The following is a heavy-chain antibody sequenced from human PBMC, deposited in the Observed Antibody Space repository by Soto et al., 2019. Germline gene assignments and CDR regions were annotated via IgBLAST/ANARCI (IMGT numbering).Heavy chain of an antibody. V-gene: IGHV5-10-1*01. D-gene: IGHD3-22*01. CDR1: GYSFTSYW. CDR2: IDPSDSYT. CDR3: ASNYYYDSSGGYGMGV. Sequence: GESLKISCKGSGYSFTSYWISWVRQMPGKGLEWMGRIDPSDSYTNYSPSFQGHVTISADKSISTAYLQWSSLKASDTAMYYCASNYYYDSSGGYGMGVWGQGTTVTVSS. J-gene: IGHJ6*02.